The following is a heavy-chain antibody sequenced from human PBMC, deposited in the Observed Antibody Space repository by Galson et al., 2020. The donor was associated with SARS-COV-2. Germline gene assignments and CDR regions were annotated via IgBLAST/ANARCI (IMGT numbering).Heavy chain of an antibody. CDR2: IYTSGST. J-gene: IGHJ4*02. CDR1: GGSISSGSYY. Sequence: SETLSLTCTVSGGSISSGSYYWSWIRQPAGKGLEWIGHIYTSGSTSYNPSLKSRVTISVDTSKHQFSLMLNSVTAADTAVYYCARALASGIVVVTATHFDYWGQGTLVTVSS. D-gene: IGHD2-21*02. V-gene: IGHV4-61*09. CDR3: ARALASGIVVVTATHFDY.